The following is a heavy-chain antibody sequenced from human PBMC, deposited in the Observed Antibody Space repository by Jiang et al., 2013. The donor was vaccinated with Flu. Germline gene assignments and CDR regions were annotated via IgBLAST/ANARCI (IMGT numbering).Heavy chain of an antibody. V-gene: IGHV1-2*02. J-gene: IGHJ6*02. CDR2: IDPNSGDT. CDR1: GFSFTYYY. D-gene: IGHD2-2*01. Sequence: GAEVKKPGASVKVSCKASGFSFTYYYINWVRQAPGQGLEWMGWIDPNSGDTNYAQKFQGGVTMTWDTSISTAYMELGRVRSDDTAVYYCASWGGYCSTTTCYYGVDVWGQGTMVTVSS. CDR3: ASWGGYCSTTTCYYGVDV.